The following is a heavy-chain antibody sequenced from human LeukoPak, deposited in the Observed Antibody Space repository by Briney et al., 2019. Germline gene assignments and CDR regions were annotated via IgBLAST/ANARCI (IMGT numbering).Heavy chain of an antibody. CDR3: ARDREDYGSGVWFDP. CDR2: ISWNSGSI. J-gene: IGHJ5*02. CDR1: GFTFDDYA. Sequence: TGGSLRLSCAASGFTFDDYAMHWVRQAPGKGLEWVSGISWNSGSIDYAASVKGRFTISRDNAKNSLYLQMNSLRAEDTAVYYCARDREDYGSGVWFDPWGQGTLVTVSS. D-gene: IGHD3-10*01. V-gene: IGHV3-9*01.